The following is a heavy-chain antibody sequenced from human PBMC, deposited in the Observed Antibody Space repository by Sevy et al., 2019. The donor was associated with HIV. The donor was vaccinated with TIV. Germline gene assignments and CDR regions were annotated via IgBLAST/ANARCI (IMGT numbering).Heavy chain of an antibody. D-gene: IGHD3-3*01. CDR3: ARGGTIFGLVRDYSDY. Sequence: GGSLRLSCAASGFSVYSNYMTWVRQAPGKGLDWVSIIYSDGSPKYADALKGRFTISRDNSKNTMYLQMNSLRVEDTAVYYCARGGTIFGLVRDYSDYWGQGTLVTVSS. CDR1: GFSVYSNY. CDR2: IYSDGSP. J-gene: IGHJ4*02. V-gene: IGHV3-66*01.